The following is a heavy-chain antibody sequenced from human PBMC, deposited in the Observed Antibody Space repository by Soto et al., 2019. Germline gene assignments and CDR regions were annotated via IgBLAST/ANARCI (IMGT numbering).Heavy chain of an antibody. CDR3: GGKNYDSSGYFDY. CDR2: MHTSGST. CDR1: GVSISTYH. D-gene: IGHD3-22*01. V-gene: IGHV4-4*07. J-gene: IGHJ4*02. Sequence: SETLSRTCIVSGVSISTYHWSWIRQPAGKGLEWIGRMHTSGSTNYNPSLKSRVSMSVDTSKNQFSLKLSSVTAADTAVYYCGGKNYDSSGYFDYWGQGTLLTVSS.